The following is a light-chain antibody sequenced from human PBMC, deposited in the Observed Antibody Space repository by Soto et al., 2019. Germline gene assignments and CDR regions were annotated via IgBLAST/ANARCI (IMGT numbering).Light chain of an antibody. Sequence: DIVLTQSPATLSLSPGERATLSCRASQNIDIYLAWYQQRPGQAPRLLMYDASNRAAGVPARFSGSGSGTDFTLTISILEPEDFAIYFCQQRDNWPTFGPGTKLEIK. CDR3: QQRDNWPT. J-gene: IGKJ2*01. CDR2: DAS. V-gene: IGKV3-11*01. CDR1: QNIDIY.